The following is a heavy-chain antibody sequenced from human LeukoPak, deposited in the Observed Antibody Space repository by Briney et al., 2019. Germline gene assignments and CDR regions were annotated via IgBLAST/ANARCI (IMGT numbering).Heavy chain of an antibody. CDR3: ARHVCCYSPNFDY. V-gene: IGHV4-59*08. CDR1: GGSISSYY. D-gene: IGHD2-15*01. Sequence: SETLSLTCTVSGGSISSYYWSWIRQPPGKGLEWIGYIYYSGSTNYKPSLKSRVTISVDTSKNLFSLKLSSVTAADTAVYYCARHVCCYSPNFDYWGQGTLVTVSS. J-gene: IGHJ4*02. CDR2: IYYSGST.